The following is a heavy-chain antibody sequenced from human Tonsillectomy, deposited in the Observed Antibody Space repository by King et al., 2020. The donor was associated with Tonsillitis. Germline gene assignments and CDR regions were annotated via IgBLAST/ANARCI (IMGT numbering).Heavy chain of an antibody. Sequence: QLQESGPGLVKPSETLSLTCTISGGSISSYYWSWIRQPAGKGLEWIGRIYTSGSTNYNPSLKSRVTMSVDTSKNQFSLKLSSVTAADTAVYYCARGTGVAYSNIVQLDYWGQGTLVTVSS. CDR3: ARGTGVAYSNIVQLDY. CDR1: GGSISSYY. V-gene: IGHV4-4*07. CDR2: IYTSGST. D-gene: IGHD2-8*01. J-gene: IGHJ4*02.